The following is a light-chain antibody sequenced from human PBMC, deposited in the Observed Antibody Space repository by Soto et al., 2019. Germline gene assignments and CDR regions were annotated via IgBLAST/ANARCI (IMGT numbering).Light chain of an antibody. CDR3: QQSYSNPIT. Sequence: DIQMTQSPTSLSASVGDRVTITCRASQSIGIYLNWYQQKPGKAPELLIYAASNLQSRAPSRFSDSGSGTDFILTINSLQPEDFATYYCQQSYSNPITFGQGTRLESK. CDR1: QSIGIY. CDR2: AAS. J-gene: IGKJ5*01. V-gene: IGKV1-39*01.